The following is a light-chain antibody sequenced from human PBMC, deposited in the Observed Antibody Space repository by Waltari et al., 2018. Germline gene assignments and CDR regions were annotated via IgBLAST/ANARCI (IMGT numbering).Light chain of an antibody. J-gene: IGKJ5*01. CDR2: GAF. CDR3: QQYGSSPT. V-gene: IGKV3-20*01. Sequence: EIVLTQFPGTLSLSPGERATLSCRAAQTVRSNYLAWYQQKPGQAPRLLIYGAFGRATGIPDRFSGSGSGTDFTLTISRLELEDSAVYYCQQYGSSPTFGQGTRLEI. CDR1: QTVRSNY.